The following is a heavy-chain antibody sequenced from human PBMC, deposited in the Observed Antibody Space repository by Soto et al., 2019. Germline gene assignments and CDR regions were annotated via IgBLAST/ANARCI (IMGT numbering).Heavy chain of an antibody. V-gene: IGHV3-49*03. Sequence: GGSLRLSCTASGFTFGDYAMSWFRQAPGKGLEWVGFIRSKAYGGTTEYAASVKGRFTISRDDSKSIAYLQMNSLKTEDTAVYYCTRVSLLEDIVVVPAAILSPWFDPWGQGTLVTVSS. CDR1: GFTFGDYA. D-gene: IGHD2-2*01. J-gene: IGHJ5*02. CDR3: TRVSLLEDIVVVPAAILSPWFDP. CDR2: IRSKAYGGTT.